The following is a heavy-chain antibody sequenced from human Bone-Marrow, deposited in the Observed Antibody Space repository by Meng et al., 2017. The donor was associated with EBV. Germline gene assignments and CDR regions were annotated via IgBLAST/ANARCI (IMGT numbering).Heavy chain of an antibody. Sequence: VHVVPPGCEANRPVPSSNVSSKPCGSTFSNFGNSWVRQAPGQVLEWKGWTSPYNGDTNYAKKLQGRLTKTTDTSTTTAHMELRSLRSDDTAIDYCAKDRERGNWNYPDYWGQGTLVTVSS. D-gene: IGHD1-26*01. CDR1: GSTFSNFG. V-gene: IGHV1-18*01. CDR2: TSPYNGDT. CDR3: AKDRERGNWNYPDY. J-gene: IGHJ4*02.